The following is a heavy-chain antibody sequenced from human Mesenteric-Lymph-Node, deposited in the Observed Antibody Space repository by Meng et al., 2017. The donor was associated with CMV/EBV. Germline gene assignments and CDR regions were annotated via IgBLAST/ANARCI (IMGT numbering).Heavy chain of an antibody. J-gene: IGHJ4*02. D-gene: IGHD6-19*01. CDR3: AKDRSSGFYAELDN. CDR1: GFTFSSHG. CDR2: IWYDGTKI. V-gene: IGHV3-33*06. Sequence: GESLKISCAASGFTFSSHGMHWVRQAPGKGLEWVALIWYDGTKIYYADSVKGRFTISRDNSRKSNTLYLQMDNLRAEDTAVYYCAKDRSSGFYAELDNWGQGTLVTVSS.